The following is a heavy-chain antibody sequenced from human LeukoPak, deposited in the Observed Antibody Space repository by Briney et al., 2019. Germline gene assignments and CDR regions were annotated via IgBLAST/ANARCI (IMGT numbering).Heavy chain of an antibody. J-gene: IGHJ4*02. Sequence: PGGSLRLSCAASGFTFSSYSMDWVRRAPGKGLEWVSYISGSSSTIYYADSVKGRFTISRDNGKNSLNLQMNSLRDEDTAVYYCARDEYGGLGLDYWGQGTLVTVSS. CDR2: ISGSSSTI. V-gene: IGHV3-48*02. D-gene: IGHD4-17*01. CDR3: ARDEYGGLGLDY. CDR1: GFTFSSYS.